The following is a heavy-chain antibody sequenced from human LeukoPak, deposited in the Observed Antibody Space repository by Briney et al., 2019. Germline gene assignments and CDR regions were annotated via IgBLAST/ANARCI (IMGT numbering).Heavy chain of an antibody. D-gene: IGHD3-16*02. J-gene: IGHJ4*02. V-gene: IGHV3-48*04. CDR2: ISSSGSTI. CDR1: GFTFSNAW. CDR3: ARVFIRTGDY. Sequence: GGSLRLSCAASGFTFSNAWMNWVRQAPGKGLEWVSYISSSGSTIYYADSVKGRFTISRDNANNSLYLQMNSLRAEDTAVYYCARVFIRTGDYWGQGTLVTVSS.